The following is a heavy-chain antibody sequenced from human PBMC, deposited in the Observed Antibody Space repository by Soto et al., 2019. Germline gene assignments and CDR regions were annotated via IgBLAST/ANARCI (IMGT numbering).Heavy chain of an antibody. V-gene: IGHV3-23*01. D-gene: IGHD3-22*01. CDR3: AKDLSNYYDSSGSDY. CDR1: GFTFSSYA. Sequence: EVQLLESGGGLVQPGGSLRLSCAAPGFTFSSYAMSWVRQAPGKGLEWVSAISGSGGSTYYADSVKGRFTISRDNSKNTLYLQMNSLRAEDTAVYYCAKDLSNYYDSSGSDYWGQGTLVTVSS. CDR2: ISGSGGST. J-gene: IGHJ4*02.